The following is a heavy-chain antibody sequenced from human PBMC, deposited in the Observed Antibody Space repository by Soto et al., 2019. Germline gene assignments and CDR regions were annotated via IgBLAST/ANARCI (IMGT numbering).Heavy chain of an antibody. J-gene: IGHJ4*02. CDR2: MSGSRSTT. CDR1: GLTFSNYA. Sequence: EVRLLESGGGLVKPGGSLRLSCATSGLTFSNYAMSWVRQAPGAGLEWVSSMSGSRSTTYYADSVRGRFTISRDRSTNTLYLQMSSLRAEDTALDYCAKNQERELPRVIDFWGQGTLVTVSS. V-gene: IGHV3-23*01. CDR3: AKNQERELPRVIDF. D-gene: IGHD1-7*01.